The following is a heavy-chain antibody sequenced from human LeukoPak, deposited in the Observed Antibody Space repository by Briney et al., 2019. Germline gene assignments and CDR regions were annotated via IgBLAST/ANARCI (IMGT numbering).Heavy chain of an antibody. V-gene: IGHV3-30-3*01. D-gene: IGHD2-2*01. J-gene: IGHJ3*02. Sequence: GRSLRLSCVGSRFTFRNYAMHWVRQSPGRGLEWLAVISYDGDTKYYADSVKGRFTISRDDSKNTLFLQMNSLRPEDTAVYSCASCLPYCSTTSLGNDAFDIWGQGTKVTVSS. CDR2: ISYDGDTK. CDR3: ASCLPYCSTTSLGNDAFDI. CDR1: RFTFRNYA.